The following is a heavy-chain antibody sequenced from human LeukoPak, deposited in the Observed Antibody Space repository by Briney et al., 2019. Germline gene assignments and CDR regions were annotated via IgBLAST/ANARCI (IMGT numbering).Heavy chain of an antibody. V-gene: IGHV1-2*02. CDR3: ARVLSSSSPWFDP. CDR1: GYTFTGYY. J-gene: IGHJ5*02. Sequence: ASVKLSCKASGYTFTGYYMHWVRQAPGQGLEWRGWINPNSGGTNYAQKFQGRLTMTRDTPISTAYMELSRLRSDDTAVYYCARVLSSSSPWFDPWGQGTLVTVSS. CDR2: INPNSGGT. D-gene: IGHD6-6*01.